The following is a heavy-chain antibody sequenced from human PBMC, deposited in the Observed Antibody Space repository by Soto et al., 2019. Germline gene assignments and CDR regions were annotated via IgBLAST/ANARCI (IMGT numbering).Heavy chain of an antibody. CDR3: AVRIAPNWFEP. CDR1: GYTITSYC. CDR2: ISAYNGNT. Sequence: VEVTSKAPGYTITSYCMSWVRQAPGQGLEWMGWISAYNGNTHYAQKFQGRVTMTTDTSTSTANMELRSLRSDDTAVYYCAVRIAPNWFEPLGQGTLVIVSS. J-gene: IGHJ5*02. V-gene: IGHV1-18*04. D-gene: IGHD2-21*01.